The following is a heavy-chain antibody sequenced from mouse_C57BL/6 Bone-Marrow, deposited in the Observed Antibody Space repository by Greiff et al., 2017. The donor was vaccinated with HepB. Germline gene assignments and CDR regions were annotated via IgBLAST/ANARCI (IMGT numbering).Heavy chain of an antibody. D-gene: IGHD1-1*02. Sequence: QVQLQQSGPELVKPGASVKISCKASGYAFSSSWMNWVKQRPGKGLEWIGRIYPGDGDTNYNGKFKGKATLTADKSSSTAYMQLSSLTSEDSAVYFCARYGVDYWGQGTSVTVSS. J-gene: IGHJ4*01. CDR2: IYPGDGDT. V-gene: IGHV1-82*01. CDR3: ARYGVDY. CDR1: GYAFSSSW.